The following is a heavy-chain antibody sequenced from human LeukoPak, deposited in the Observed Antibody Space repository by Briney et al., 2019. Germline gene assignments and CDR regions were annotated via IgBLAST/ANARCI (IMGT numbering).Heavy chain of an antibody. V-gene: IGHV3-21*04. D-gene: IGHD3-9*01. Sequence: GGSLRLSCAASGFTFSNYNMNWVRQTPGKGLEWVSSITRDSIYTFYADSVKGRFTISRDSSKNTLYLQMNSLRGEDTAVYYCAKGRWGLTINNFDIWGQGTMVTVSS. J-gene: IGHJ3*02. CDR2: ITRDSIYT. CDR3: AKGRWGLTINNFDI. CDR1: GFTFSNYN.